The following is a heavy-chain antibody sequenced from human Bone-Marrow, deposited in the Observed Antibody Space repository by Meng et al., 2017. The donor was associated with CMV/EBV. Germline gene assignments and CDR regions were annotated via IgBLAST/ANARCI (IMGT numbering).Heavy chain of an antibody. J-gene: IGHJ6*01. CDR1: GGSISSYY. Sequence: SCTVSGGSISSYYWSWIRQPPGKGLEWIGYIYYSGSTNYNPSLKSRVTISVDTSKNQFSLKLSSVTAADTAVYYCARDSGMDVWGQGTTVTVYS. CDR3: ARDSGMDV. V-gene: IGHV4-59*01. CDR2: IYYSGST.